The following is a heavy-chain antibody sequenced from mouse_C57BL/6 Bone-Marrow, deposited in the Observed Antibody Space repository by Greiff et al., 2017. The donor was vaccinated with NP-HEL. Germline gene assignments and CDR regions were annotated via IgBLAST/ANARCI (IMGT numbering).Heavy chain of an antibody. Sequence: EVKLMESGPGLVKPSQSLSLTCSVTGYSITSGYYWNWIRQFPGNKLEWMGYISYDGSNNYNPSLKNRISITRDTSKNQFFLKLNSVTTEDTATYYCAREHYGSSYDFDYWGQGTTLTVSS. CDR2: ISYDGSN. V-gene: IGHV3-6*01. J-gene: IGHJ2*01. CDR3: AREHYGSSYDFDY. D-gene: IGHD1-1*01. CDR1: GYSITSGYY.